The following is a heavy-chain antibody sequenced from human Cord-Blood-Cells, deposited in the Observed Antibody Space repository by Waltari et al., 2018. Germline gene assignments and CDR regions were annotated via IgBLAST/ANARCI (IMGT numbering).Heavy chain of an antibody. CDR2: TNPNSGGT. Sequence: QVQLVQSGAEVKKPGASVTVSCKASGYTFTGYYMHWVRQAPGQGLEWMGWTNPNSGGTNYAQKLQGRVTMTRDTSISTAYMDLSRLRSDDTAVYYCARGVSTYEVIWGQGTMVTVSS. J-gene: IGHJ3*02. D-gene: IGHD2-8*01. V-gene: IGHV1-2*02. CDR1: GYTFTGYY. CDR3: ARGVSTYEVI.